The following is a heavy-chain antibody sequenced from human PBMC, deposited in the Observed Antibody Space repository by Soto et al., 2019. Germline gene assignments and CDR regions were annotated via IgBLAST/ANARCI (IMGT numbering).Heavy chain of an antibody. Sequence: QLQLQESGPGLVKPSETLSLTCTVSGGSISSSSYYWGWIRQPPGKGLEWIGSIYYSGSTYYNPSLKSRVTISVDTSKNQFSLKLSSVTAADTAVYYCAARGGTWYFDYWGQGTLVTVSS. J-gene: IGHJ4*02. CDR1: GGSISSSSYY. V-gene: IGHV4-39*01. CDR3: AARGGTWYFDY. CDR2: IYYSGST. D-gene: IGHD3-10*01.